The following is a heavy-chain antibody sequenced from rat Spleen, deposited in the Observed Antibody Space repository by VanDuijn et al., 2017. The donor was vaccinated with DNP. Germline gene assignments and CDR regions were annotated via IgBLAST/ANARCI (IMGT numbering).Heavy chain of an antibody. CDR2: ISTGGGTT. CDR1: GFTFSKDY. CDR3: TTTQYDEGWFPFDY. J-gene: IGHJ2*01. D-gene: IGHD3-1*01. Sequence: EVHLVESGGGLVQPGRSLKLSCAASGFTFSKDYMAWVRQAPTKGLELVAYISTGGGTTYYRDSVKGRVTVSRGTAKNTLYLQMDSLRSEDTATYDCTTTQYDEGWFPFDYWGQGIMVTVSS. V-gene: IGHV5-27*01.